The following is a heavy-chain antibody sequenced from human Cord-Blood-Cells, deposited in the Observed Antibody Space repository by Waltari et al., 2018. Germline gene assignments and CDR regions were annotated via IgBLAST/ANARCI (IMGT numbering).Heavy chain of an antibody. J-gene: IGHJ4*02. CDR3: ARDESRGYSYGWDYYFDY. CDR1: GGTFSSYA. Sequence: QVQLVQSGAEVKKPGSSVKVSCKASGGTFSSYAISWVRPAPGQGLEWMGGIIPIFGTANYAQKFQGRVTITADESTSTAYMELSSLRSEDTAVYYCARDESRGYSYGWDYYFDYWGQGTLVTVSS. V-gene: IGHV1-69*01. CDR2: IIPIFGTA. D-gene: IGHD5-18*01.